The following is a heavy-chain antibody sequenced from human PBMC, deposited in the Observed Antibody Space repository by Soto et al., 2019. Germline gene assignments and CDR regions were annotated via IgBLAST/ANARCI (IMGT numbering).Heavy chain of an antibody. D-gene: IGHD4-17*01. Sequence: SGPTLVNPTPTLTLTCTFSGFSLSTSGMCVSWIRQPPGKALEWIALIDWDDDKYYSTSLKTRLTISKDTSKNQVVLTMTNMAPVDTATYYCARGYGDYGMDVWGQRTTVTASS. CDR2: IDWDDDK. CDR3: ARGYGDYGMDV. V-gene: IGHV2-70*01. CDR1: GFSLSTSGMC. J-gene: IGHJ6*02.